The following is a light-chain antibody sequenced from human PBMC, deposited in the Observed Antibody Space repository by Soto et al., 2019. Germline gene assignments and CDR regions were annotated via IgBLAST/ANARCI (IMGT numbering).Light chain of an antibody. V-gene: IGKV1-9*01. Sequence: IQLTQSPSSLSSSVGDRVTITCRASQGISSYLAWYQQKPGKAPKLLIYAASTLQSVVPSRFSGSGSATDFTLIISSLQPDDVATYYWQQLNSYPLFGPGTKVDIK. CDR3: QQLNSYPL. J-gene: IGKJ3*01. CDR1: QGISSY. CDR2: AAS.